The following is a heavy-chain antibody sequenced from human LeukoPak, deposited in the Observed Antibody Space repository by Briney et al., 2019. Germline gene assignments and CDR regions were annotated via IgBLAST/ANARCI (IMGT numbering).Heavy chain of an antibody. Sequence: SETLSLTCAVSGGSISSYYWSWIRQPPGKGLEWIGYIYYSGSTNYNPSLKSRVTISVDTSKNQFSLKLSSVTAADTAVYYCARVADYDSSGENLDAFDIWGQGTMVTVSS. D-gene: IGHD3-22*01. CDR1: GGSISSYY. CDR2: IYYSGST. CDR3: ARVADYDSSGENLDAFDI. V-gene: IGHV4-59*01. J-gene: IGHJ3*02.